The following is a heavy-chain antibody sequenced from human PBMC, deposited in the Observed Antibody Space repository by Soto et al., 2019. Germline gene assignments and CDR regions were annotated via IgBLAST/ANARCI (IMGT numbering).Heavy chain of an antibody. V-gene: IGHV4-59*12. CDR1: GGSISSYY. D-gene: IGHD3-3*01. CDR2: IYYSGST. CDR3: ARDRAFGGYYYGMDV. J-gene: IGHJ6*02. Sequence: SETLSLTCTVSGGSISSYYWSWIRQPPGKGLEWIGYIYYSGSTYYNPSLKSRVTISVDTSKNQFSLKLSSVTAADTAVYYCARDRAFGGYYYGMDVWGQGTTVTVSS.